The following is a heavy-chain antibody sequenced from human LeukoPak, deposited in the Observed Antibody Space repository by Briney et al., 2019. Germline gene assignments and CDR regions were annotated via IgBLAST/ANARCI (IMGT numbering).Heavy chain of an antibody. Sequence: GGSLRLSCAASGFTFSSYGMHWVRQAPGKGLEWVAFIRYDGSNKYYADSVKGRFTISRDNSKNTLYLQMNSLRAEDTAVYYCAKELHFGVYSSGWYSYYFDYWGQGTLVTVSP. D-gene: IGHD6-19*01. CDR3: AKELHFGVYSSGWYSYYFDY. CDR1: GFTFSSYG. J-gene: IGHJ4*02. V-gene: IGHV3-30*02. CDR2: IRYDGSNK.